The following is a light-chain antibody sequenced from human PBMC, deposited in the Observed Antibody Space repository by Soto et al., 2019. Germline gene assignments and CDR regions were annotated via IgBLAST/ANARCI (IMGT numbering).Light chain of an antibody. CDR2: DVT. CDR3: SSYTSSITLV. CDR1: SSDVGGYNY. V-gene: IGLV2-14*03. Sequence: QSVLTQPASVSGSPGQSITISCTGTSSDVGGYNYVSWYQQHPGKAPKLLIYDVTNRPSGVSNRFSGSKSGNTASLTISGLQAEDEADYYCSSYTSSITLVFGTGTKLTVL. J-gene: IGLJ1*01.